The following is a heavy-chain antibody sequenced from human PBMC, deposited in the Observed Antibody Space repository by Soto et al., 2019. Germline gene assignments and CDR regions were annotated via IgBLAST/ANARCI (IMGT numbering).Heavy chain of an antibody. J-gene: IGHJ5*02. CDR3: ARGRAVTIFGVVQYNWFDP. D-gene: IGHD3-3*01. CDR1: GGTFSSYA. Sequence: QVQLVQSGAEVKKPGSSVKVSCKASGGTFSSYAISWVRQAPGQGLEWMGGIIPIFSTANYAQKFQGRVTITADESTSTAYMELSSLRSEDTAVYYCARGRAVTIFGVVQYNWFDPWGQGTLVTVSS. CDR2: IIPIFSTA. V-gene: IGHV1-69*01.